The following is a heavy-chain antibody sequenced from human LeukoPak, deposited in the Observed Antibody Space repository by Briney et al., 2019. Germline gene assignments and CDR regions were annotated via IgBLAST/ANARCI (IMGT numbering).Heavy chain of an antibody. J-gene: IGHJ2*01. V-gene: IGHV3-48*03. CDR1: GFTFSSYE. CDR2: ISSGGSTI. CDR3: ASSYWYFDL. Sequence: GGSLRLSCAASGFTFSSYEMNWVRQAPGKGLEWVSYISSGGSTIYYADSVKGRFTISRDSAKNSLYLQMNSLRAEDTAVYYCASSYWYFDLWGRGTLVTVSS.